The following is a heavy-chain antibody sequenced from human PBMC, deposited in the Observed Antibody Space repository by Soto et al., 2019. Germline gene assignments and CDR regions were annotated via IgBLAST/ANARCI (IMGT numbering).Heavy chain of an antibody. CDR3: ARGHNWKYFPFDY. Sequence: QVQLVQSGAEVKKPGSSVKVSCKASGGTFSSYPISWVRQAPGQGLEWMGGIIPIFGTANYAQKFQGRVTMSADESTGTAYMELSSMRSEDTAVYYCARGHNWKYFPFDYWGQGTLVTVSS. CDR2: IIPIFGTA. J-gene: IGHJ4*02. V-gene: IGHV1-69*12. D-gene: IGHD1-7*01. CDR1: GGTFSSYP.